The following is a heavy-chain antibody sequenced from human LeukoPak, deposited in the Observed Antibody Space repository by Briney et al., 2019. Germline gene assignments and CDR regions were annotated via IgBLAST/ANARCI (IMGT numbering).Heavy chain of an antibody. CDR1: GFTFSSYA. CDR3: TTDRSYYDFWSGYYTRYFDY. V-gene: IGHV3-23*01. Sequence: GGSLRLSCAASGFTFSSYAMSWVRQAPGKGLEWVSAISGSGGSTYYADSVKGRFTISRDNSKNTLYLQMNSLKTEDTAVYYCTTDRSYYDFWSGYYTRYFDYWGQGTLVTVSS. D-gene: IGHD3-3*01. J-gene: IGHJ4*02. CDR2: ISGSGGST.